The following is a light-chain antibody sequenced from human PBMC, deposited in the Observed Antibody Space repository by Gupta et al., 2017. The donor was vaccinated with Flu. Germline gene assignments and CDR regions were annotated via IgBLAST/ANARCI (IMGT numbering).Light chain of an antibody. V-gene: IGKV1-39*01. J-gene: IGKJ3*01. Sequence: PASLSASVGDRVTITCRASQNIRNYLNWYQQKSGKAPKLLVYDASNLKSGVPSRFSGSGSGTEFTLTISNLEPDDFATYYCQQSLMNTFAFGPGTXVEMK. CDR3: QQSLMNTFA. CDR2: DAS. CDR1: QNIRNY.